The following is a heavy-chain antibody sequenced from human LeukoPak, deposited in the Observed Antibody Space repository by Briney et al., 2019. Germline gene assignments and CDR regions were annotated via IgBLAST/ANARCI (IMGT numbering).Heavy chain of an antibody. J-gene: IGHJ6*02. CDR2: INHSGST. D-gene: IGHD2-15*01. V-gene: IGHV4-34*01. CDR1: GGSFSGYY. Sequence: SETLSLTCAVYGGSFSGYYWSWIRQPPGKRLEWIGEINHSGSTNYNPSLKSRVTISVDTSKNQFSLKLSSVTAADTAVYYCARAVLGYCSGGSCTNYYYYGMDVWGQGTTVTVSS. CDR3: ARAVLGYCSGGSCTNYYYYGMDV.